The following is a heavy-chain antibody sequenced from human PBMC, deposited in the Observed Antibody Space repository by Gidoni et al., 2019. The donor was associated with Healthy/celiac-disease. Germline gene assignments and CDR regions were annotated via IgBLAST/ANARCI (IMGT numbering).Heavy chain of an antibody. CDR2: IYPGDSDT. CDR1: GYSFTSNW. Sequence: EVQLVQSEAEVKQSGESLKISCEGTGYSFTSNWIGWVRQRPGKGLEWLGIIYPGDSDTRYRPSFQGLVTISADKSISTAYLQWSSLKASDTAMYYCASALGYCSSTSCPNAFDIWGQGTMVTVSS. J-gene: IGHJ3*02. CDR3: ASALGYCSSTSCPNAFDI. D-gene: IGHD2-2*01. V-gene: IGHV5-51*03.